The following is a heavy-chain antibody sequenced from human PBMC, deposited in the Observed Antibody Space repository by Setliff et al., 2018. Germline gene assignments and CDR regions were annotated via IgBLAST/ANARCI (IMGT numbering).Heavy chain of an antibody. J-gene: IGHJ3*02. CDR2: IKEDGSEE. CDR1: GFSFSNYY. CDR3: ARSPANGGHDAFDI. V-gene: IGHV3-7*03. D-gene: IGHD6-25*01. Sequence: GGSLRLSCVASGFSFSNYYMSWVRQAPGKGLEWVANIKEDGSEEYYVDSVKGRFTISRDNAKNSVFLQMNSLRADDTAVYYCARSPANGGHDAFDIWGQGTMVTVSS.